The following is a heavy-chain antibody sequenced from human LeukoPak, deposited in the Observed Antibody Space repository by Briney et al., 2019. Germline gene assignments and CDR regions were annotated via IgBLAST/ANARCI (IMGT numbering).Heavy chain of an antibody. J-gene: IGHJ4*02. Sequence: ASVKVSCKASGYTFTGYYMHWVRQAPGQGLEWMGRINPNSGGTNYAQKFQGRVTMTRDTSISTAYMELSRLRSDDTAVYYCARESAQSYYYDSSGYYPRYFDYWGQGTLVTVSS. CDR3: ARESAQSYYYDSSGYYPRYFDY. D-gene: IGHD3-22*01. V-gene: IGHV1-2*06. CDR1: GYTFTGYY. CDR2: INPNSGGT.